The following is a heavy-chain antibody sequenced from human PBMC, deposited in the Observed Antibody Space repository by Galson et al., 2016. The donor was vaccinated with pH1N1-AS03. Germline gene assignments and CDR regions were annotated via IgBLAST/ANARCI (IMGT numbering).Heavy chain of an antibody. CDR3: VRDDDSSGYYPDS. D-gene: IGHD3-22*01. CDR1: GFTINKYG. Sequence: SLRLSCAASGFTINKYGMHWVRQAPGKGLEWVAIIWNDGGTTHYADSVKGRFTISRDNPKNTLYLQINSLRAEDTAVYYCVRDDDSSGYYPDSWGRGTLVTVSS. CDR2: IWNDGGTT. J-gene: IGHJ4*02. V-gene: IGHV3-33*01.